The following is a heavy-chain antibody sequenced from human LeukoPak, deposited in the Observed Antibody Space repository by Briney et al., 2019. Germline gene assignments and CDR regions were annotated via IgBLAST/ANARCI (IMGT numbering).Heavy chain of an antibody. CDR1: GYTLTELS. Sequence: GASVKVSCKVSGYTLTELSMHWVRQAPGKGLEWMGGFDPEDGETIYAQKFQGRVTMTEDTSTDTAYMELSSLRSEDTAVYYCARDERFCNGDNHYPDLGYWGQGTLVTVSS. CDR2: FDPEDGET. V-gene: IGHV1-24*01. J-gene: IGHJ4*02. D-gene: IGHD2-15*01. CDR3: ARDERFCNGDNHYPDLGY.